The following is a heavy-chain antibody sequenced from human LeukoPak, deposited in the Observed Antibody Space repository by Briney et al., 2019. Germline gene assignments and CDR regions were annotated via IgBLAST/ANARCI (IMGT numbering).Heavy chain of an antibody. J-gene: IGHJ4*02. D-gene: IGHD3-9*01. CDR3: AKQPGLRYYDY. V-gene: IGHV3-23*01. CDR2: MSSRSGTT. Sequence: GGSLRLSCEASGFRFGDYYMAWIRQAPGKGLEWISWMSSRSGTTQYADSVKGRFTISRDNSKNTLYLQMNSLRAEDTAVYYCAKQPGLRYYDYWGQGTLVTVSS. CDR1: GFRFGDYY.